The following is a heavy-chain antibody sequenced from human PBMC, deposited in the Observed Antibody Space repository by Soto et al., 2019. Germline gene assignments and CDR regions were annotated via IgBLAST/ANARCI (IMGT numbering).Heavy chain of an antibody. V-gene: IGHV1-18*04. Sequence: ASLKVSCKASGYTFTSYGISWVRQAPGQGLEWMGWISAYNGNTNYAQKLQGRVTMTTDTSTSTAYMELRSLRSDDTAVYYCARDIVGADQHIYYYGMDVWGQGTTVTVSS. CDR3: ARDIVGADQHIYYYGMDV. D-gene: IGHD1-26*01. CDR2: ISAYNGNT. J-gene: IGHJ6*02. CDR1: GYTFTSYG.